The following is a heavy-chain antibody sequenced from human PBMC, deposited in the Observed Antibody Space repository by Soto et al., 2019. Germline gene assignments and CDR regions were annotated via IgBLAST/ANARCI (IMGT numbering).Heavy chain of an antibody. CDR2: IYYSGST. CDR3: ARQWQQLVFGVDY. V-gene: IGHV4-39*01. CDR1: GGSISSSSYY. Sequence: SETLSLTCTVSGGSISSSSYYWGWIRQPPGKGLEWIGSIYYSGSTYYNPSLKSRVTISVDTSKNQFSLKLSSVTAADTAVYYCARQWQQLVFGVDYWGQGTLVTVSS. J-gene: IGHJ4*02. D-gene: IGHD6-13*01.